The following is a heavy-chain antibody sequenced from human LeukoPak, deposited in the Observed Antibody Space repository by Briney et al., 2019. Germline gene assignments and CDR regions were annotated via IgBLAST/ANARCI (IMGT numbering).Heavy chain of an antibody. V-gene: IGHV2-5*01. CDR3: AHIRDWGYADY. CDR1: GFSLSTSGGG. Sequence: ESGPTLVNPTQTLTLTCTFSGFSLSTSGGGLAWIRQPPGKAPEWLALIYWNDDKRYSPPLKSRLSITKGTSKNQVVLTVTNMDPVDTATYYCAHIRDWGYADYWGQGTLVTVSS. D-gene: IGHD7-27*01. CDR2: IYWNDDK. J-gene: IGHJ4*02.